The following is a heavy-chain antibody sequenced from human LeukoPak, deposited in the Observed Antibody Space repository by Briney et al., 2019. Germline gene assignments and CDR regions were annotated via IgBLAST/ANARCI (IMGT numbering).Heavy chain of an antibody. V-gene: IGHV3-21*01. CDR3: ARDLWGYSAYSD. CDR1: GFTFSSYT. CDR2: ISSSSSYI. D-gene: IGHD5-12*01. Sequence: GSLRLSCAASGFTFSSYTMNWVRQAPGKGLEWVSSISSSSSYIYYADSMKGRFTISRDNAKNSLDLQMNSLRAEDTAVYYCARDLWGYSAYSDWGQGTLVTVSP. J-gene: IGHJ4*02.